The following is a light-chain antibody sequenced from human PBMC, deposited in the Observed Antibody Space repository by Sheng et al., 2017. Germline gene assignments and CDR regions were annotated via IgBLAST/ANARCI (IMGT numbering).Light chain of an antibody. CDR3: QSHDGRQSDSKVV. J-gene: IGLJ2*01. CDR1: RSNIGSGYD. CDR2: ADT. V-gene: IGLV1-40*01. Sequence: QSVLTQPPSVSGAPGQRITISCTGGRSNIGSGYDVHWYQQLPGTAPKLLIYADTNRPSGVPDRFSGSKSGTSAALVITGLHPDDEATYYCQSHDGRQSDSKVVFGGGTKLTVL.